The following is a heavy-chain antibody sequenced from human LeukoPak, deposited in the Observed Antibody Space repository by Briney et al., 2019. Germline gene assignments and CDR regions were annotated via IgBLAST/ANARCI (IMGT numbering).Heavy chain of an antibody. J-gene: IGHJ5*02. Sequence: GGSLRLSCAASGFTFDDYAMHWVRQAPGKGLEWVSGISWNSGSIGYADSVKGRFTISRDNAKNTVYLEMNSLSVEDTATYYCIRDFRSADLWGQGTLVTVSS. CDR1: GFTFDDYA. V-gene: IGHV3-9*01. CDR3: IRDFRSADL. CDR2: ISWNSGSI.